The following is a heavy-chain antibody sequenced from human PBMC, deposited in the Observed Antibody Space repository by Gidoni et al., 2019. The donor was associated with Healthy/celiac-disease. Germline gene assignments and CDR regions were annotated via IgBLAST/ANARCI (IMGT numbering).Heavy chain of an antibody. J-gene: IGHJ4*02. V-gene: IGHV3-23*01. CDR1: GFTFSSYA. D-gene: IGHD5-12*01. Sequence: EVQLLESGGGLVQPGGSLRLYCAASGFTFSSYAMSWVRQAPGKGLALVSASSGRGGSTYYADSVKGRFTISRDNSKNTLNLQMNSLRAEDTAVYYCAKHGDRVATPMDYWGQGTLVTVSS. CDR2: SSGRGGST. CDR3: AKHGDRVATPMDY.